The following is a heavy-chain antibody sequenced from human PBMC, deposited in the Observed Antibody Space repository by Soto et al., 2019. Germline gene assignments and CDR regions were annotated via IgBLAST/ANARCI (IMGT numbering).Heavy chain of an antibody. CDR3: AKDEVDWNNGYY. J-gene: IGHJ4*02. CDR2: ISGSGGST. Sequence: EVQLLESGGGLVQPGGSLRFSCAASGFTFSSYAMSWVRQAPGKGLEWVSAISGSGGSTYYADSVKGRFTISRDNSKNTLYLQMNSLRAEDTAVYYCAKDEVDWNNGYYWGQGTLVTVSS. CDR1: GFTFSSYA. V-gene: IGHV3-23*01. D-gene: IGHD1-1*01.